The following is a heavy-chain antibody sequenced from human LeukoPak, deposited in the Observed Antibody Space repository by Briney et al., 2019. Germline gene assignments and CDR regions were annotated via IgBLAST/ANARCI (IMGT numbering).Heavy chain of an antibody. CDR3: ARRAGDCSSTSCLDYFDY. Sequence: ASVKVSCKASGGTFSSYAISWVRQAPGQGLEWMGGIIPIFGTANYAQKFQGRVTITTDESTSTAYMELSSLRSEDTAVYYCARRAGDCSSTSCLDYFDYWGQGTLVTVSP. CDR2: IIPIFGTA. V-gene: IGHV1-69*05. CDR1: GGTFSSYA. D-gene: IGHD2-2*01. J-gene: IGHJ4*02.